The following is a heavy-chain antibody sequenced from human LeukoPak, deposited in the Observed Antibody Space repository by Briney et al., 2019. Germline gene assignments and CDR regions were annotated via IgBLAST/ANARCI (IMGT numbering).Heavy chain of an antibody. J-gene: IGHJ4*02. CDR3: ASVDTAMVRMDY. Sequence: SETLSLTCTVSGGSISSYYWSWIRQPPGKGLEWIGYIYYSGSTNYNPSLKSRVTISVDTPKNQFSLKLSSVTAADTAVYYCASVDTAMVRMDYWGQGTLVTVSS. V-gene: IGHV4-59*01. CDR1: GGSISSYY. CDR2: IYYSGST. D-gene: IGHD5-18*01.